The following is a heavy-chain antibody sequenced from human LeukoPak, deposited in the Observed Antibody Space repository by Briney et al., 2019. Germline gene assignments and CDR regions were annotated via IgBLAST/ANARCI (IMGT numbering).Heavy chain of an antibody. D-gene: IGHD3-10*01. CDR1: GFTFSNFG. V-gene: IGHV3-33*06. CDR3: AKDADEFGDSYFDS. CDR2: IWSDGSHK. Sequence: GGSLRLSCEASGFTFSNFGMHWVRQAPGNGLEWVAVIWSDGSHKYYDDSVNGRFTIFRDNSKNTLYLQMNSLRAADTSIYFCAKDADEFGDSYFDSWGLGTLVTVSS. J-gene: IGHJ5*01.